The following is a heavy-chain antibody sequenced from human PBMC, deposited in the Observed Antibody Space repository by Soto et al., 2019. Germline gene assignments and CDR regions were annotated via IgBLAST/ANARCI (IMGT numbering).Heavy chain of an antibody. CDR1: GFTFSSYA. D-gene: IGHD6-13*01. V-gene: IGHV3-23*01. CDR2: ISGSGGST. CDR3: AKENGYSSSWFEFDY. Sequence: EVQLLESGGGLVQPGGSLRLSCAASGFTFSSYAMSWVRQAPGKGLEWVSAISGSGGSTYYADSVKGRFTISIDTSKNTLYLQMTSLRAADTAVYYCAKENGYSSSWFEFDYWGQGTLVTVSS. J-gene: IGHJ4*02.